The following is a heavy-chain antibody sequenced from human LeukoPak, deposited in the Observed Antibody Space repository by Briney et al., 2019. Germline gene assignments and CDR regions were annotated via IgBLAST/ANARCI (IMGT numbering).Heavy chain of an antibody. Sequence: SGGSLRLSCAASGFTFSTYWMHWVRQAPGKGLVWVSRINSDGSTRTYADFVKGRFTVSRDNAKSTLHLQMNSLSAEDTAVYFCARGSYGGSGWVYWGQGTLVTVSS. V-gene: IGHV3-74*01. J-gene: IGHJ4*02. CDR3: ARGSYGGSGWVY. CDR1: GFTFSTYW. D-gene: IGHD5-12*01. CDR2: INSDGSTR.